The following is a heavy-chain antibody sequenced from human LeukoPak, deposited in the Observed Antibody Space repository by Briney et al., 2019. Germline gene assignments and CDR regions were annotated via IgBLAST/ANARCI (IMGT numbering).Heavy chain of an antibody. Sequence: SETLSLTCTVSGGFISSNSYYWGWIRQPPGKGLEWIGSIYYSGSTYYNPSLKSRVTISVDTSKNQFSLKLSSVTAADTAVYYCASRYSSSWFHGSNWFDPWGQGTLVTVSS. D-gene: IGHD6-13*01. J-gene: IGHJ5*02. V-gene: IGHV4-39*01. CDR1: GGFISSNSYY. CDR2: IYYSGST. CDR3: ASRYSSSWFHGSNWFDP.